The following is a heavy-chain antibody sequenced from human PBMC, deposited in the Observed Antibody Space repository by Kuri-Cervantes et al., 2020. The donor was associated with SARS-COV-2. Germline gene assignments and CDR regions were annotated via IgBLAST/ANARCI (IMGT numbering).Heavy chain of an antibody. J-gene: IGHJ4*02. CDR1: GGSISSHSYF. CDR3: AREQWLRNDY. Sequence: LRLSCTVSGGSISSHSYFWSWIRQPAGKGLEWIGHIYSSGSTNYNPSLKSRVTISVDTSKNQFSLKLSSVTAADTAVYYCAREQWLRNDYWGQGTLVTVSS. V-gene: IGHV4-61*09. D-gene: IGHD5-12*01. CDR2: IYSSGST.